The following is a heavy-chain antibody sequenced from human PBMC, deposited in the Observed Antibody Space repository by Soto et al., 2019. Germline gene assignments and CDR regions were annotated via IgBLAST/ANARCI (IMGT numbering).Heavy chain of an antibody. D-gene: IGHD3-3*01. CDR3: ARFTRRRSGDY. J-gene: IGHJ4*02. V-gene: IGHV3-7*01. CDR1: GFTFNTYW. Sequence: EVQLVESGGDLVQPGGSLRLSCAASGFTFNTYWMSWVRQAPGKGLQWVANIKEDGSEKYYVDSGKGRFTISRDNAKNLLYLQMSSLGAGDTAMYYSARFTRRRSGDYWCQGTLVTVSS. CDR2: IKEDGSEK.